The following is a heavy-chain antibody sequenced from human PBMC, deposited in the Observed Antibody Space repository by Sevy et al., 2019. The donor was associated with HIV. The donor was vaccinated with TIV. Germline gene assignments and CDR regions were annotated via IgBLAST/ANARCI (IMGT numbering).Heavy chain of an antibody. CDR3: AREGGYTSAWSPGNY. D-gene: IGHD6-19*01. CDR1: GFTFNTHA. Sequence: GGSLRLSCAASGFTFNTHAMHWVRQAPGKGLEWVALISDDGIIKYYADSVKGRITISRDNSKNTLSLQMNSLRIEDTAVYYCAREGGYTSAWSPGNYWGQGTLVTVSS. J-gene: IGHJ4*02. CDR2: ISDDGIIK. V-gene: IGHV3-30*04.